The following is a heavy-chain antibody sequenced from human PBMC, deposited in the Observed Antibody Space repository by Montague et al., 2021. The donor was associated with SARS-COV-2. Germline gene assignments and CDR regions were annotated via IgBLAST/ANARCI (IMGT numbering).Heavy chain of an antibody. D-gene: IGHD3-10*01. V-gene: IGHV4-31*03. CDR1: GGSISSGGYY. J-gene: IGHJ6*02. Sequence: TLSLTCTVSGGSISSGGYYWSWIRQPPGKGLEWMGYIYYSGSTYYDPSLKSRVTISVDTSKNQFSLKLSSVTAADTAVYYCALNYFRVRSWYGMDVWGQGTTVTVSS. CDR2: IYYSGST. CDR3: ALNYFRVRSWYGMDV.